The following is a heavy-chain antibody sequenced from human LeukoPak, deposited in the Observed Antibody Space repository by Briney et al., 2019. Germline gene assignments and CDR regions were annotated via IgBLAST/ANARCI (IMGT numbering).Heavy chain of an antibody. J-gene: IGHJ4*02. CDR3: ARRGYSSSWYVGFDY. Sequence: SETLSLTCAVSGGSISSSNWWSWVRQPPGKGLEWIGEIYHSGSSNYNPSLKSRVTISVDTSKNQFSLKLSSVTAADTAVYYCARRGYSSSWYVGFDYWGQGTLVTVSS. V-gene: IGHV4-4*02. D-gene: IGHD6-13*01. CDR1: GGSISSSNW. CDR2: IYHSGSS.